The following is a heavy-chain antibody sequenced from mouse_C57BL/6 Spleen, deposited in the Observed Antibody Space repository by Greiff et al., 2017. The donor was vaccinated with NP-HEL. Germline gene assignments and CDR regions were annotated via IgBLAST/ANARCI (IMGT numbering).Heavy chain of an antibody. D-gene: IGHD1-1*01. CDR2: INPNNGGT. J-gene: IGHJ4*01. Sequence: EVQLQQSGPELVKPGASVKISCKASGYTFTDYYMNWVKQSHGKSLEWIGDINPNNGGTSYNQKFKGKATLTVDKSSSTAYMELRSLTSEDSAVYYCARGPTVVASYYAMDYWGQGTSVTVSS. V-gene: IGHV1-26*01. CDR1: GYTFTDYY. CDR3: ARGPTVVASYYAMDY.